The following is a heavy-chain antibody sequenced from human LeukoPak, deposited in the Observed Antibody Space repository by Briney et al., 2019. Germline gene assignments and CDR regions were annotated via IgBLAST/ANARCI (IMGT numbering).Heavy chain of an antibody. J-gene: IGHJ6*02. D-gene: IGHD2-15*01. Sequence: GGPLILSCSASGFPFSSYAMHWVRQAPGKGLEYASAISDSGGSTYYADSVKGRFTISRDNSKNTLYLQMSSLRAEDTAVYFCVRGYSFGPYGMDVWGQGTTVTVSS. CDR1: GFPFSSYA. CDR2: ISDSGGST. CDR3: VRGYSFGPYGMDV. V-gene: IGHV3-64D*09.